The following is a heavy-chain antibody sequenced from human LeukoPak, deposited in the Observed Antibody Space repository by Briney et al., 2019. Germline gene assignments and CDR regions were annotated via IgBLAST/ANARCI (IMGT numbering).Heavy chain of an antibody. CDR3: AKCDTNCAHFDY. CDR1: GFTFSNDV. D-gene: IGHD1-1*01. CDR2: ISGSGFTT. J-gene: IGHJ4*02. Sequence: GGSLRLSCAASGFTFSNDVMAWVRQAPGKGLEWVSGISGSGFTTYYADSVKGRFTTSRDNAKNTLYLQMNTLRAEDTAVYYCAKCDTNCAHFDYWGQGTLVTVSS. V-gene: IGHV3-23*01.